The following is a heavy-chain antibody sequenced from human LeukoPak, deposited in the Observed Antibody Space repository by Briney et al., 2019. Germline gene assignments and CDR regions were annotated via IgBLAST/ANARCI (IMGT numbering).Heavy chain of an antibody. D-gene: IGHD6-13*01. CDR3: AREMGSSWYWDYYYYMDV. J-gene: IGHJ6*03. CDR1: GFTFSSYW. V-gene: IGHV3-7*01. CDR2: IKQDGSEK. Sequence: GGSLRLSCAASGFTFSSYWMSWVRQAPGKGLEWVANIKQDGSEKYYVDSVKGRFTISRDNAKNSLYLQMNSLRAEDTAVYYCAREMGSSWYWDYYYYMDVWGKGTTVTVSS.